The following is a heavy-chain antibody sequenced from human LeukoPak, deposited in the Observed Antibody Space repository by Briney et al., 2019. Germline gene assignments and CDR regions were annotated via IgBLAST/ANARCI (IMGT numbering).Heavy chain of an antibody. CDR3: ARHEVATIGVWFDP. CDR1: GFTFSSYS. Sequence: GGSLRLSCAASGFTFSSYSMNWVRQAPGKGLEWVSSISSSSSYIYYADSVKGRFTISRDNAKNSLYLQMNSLRAEDTAVYYCARHEVATIGVWFDPWGQGTLVTVSS. CDR2: ISSSSSYI. J-gene: IGHJ5*02. V-gene: IGHV3-21*01. D-gene: IGHD5-12*01.